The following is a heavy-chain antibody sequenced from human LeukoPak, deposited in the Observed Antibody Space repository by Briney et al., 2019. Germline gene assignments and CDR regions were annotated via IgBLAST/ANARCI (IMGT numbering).Heavy chain of an antibody. Sequence: ASVKVPCKASGYAFTGYYMHWVRQAPGQGLEWMGWINPNSGGTNYAQKFQGRVTMTRDTSISTAYMELSRLRSDDTAVYYCARSNRKWLVLNWYFDYWGQGTLVTVSS. V-gene: IGHV1-2*02. CDR1: GYAFTGYY. CDR2: INPNSGGT. CDR3: ARSNRKWLVLNWYFDY. J-gene: IGHJ4*02. D-gene: IGHD6-19*01.